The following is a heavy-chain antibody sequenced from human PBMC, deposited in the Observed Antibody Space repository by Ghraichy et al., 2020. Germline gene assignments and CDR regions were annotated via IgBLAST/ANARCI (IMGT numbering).Heavy chain of an antibody. J-gene: IGHJ4*02. V-gene: IGHV4-59*01. CDR2: IYYSGST. CDR1: GGSISSYY. CDR3: AREGPPRVFDY. Sequence: SETLSLTCTVSGGSISSYYWSWIRQPPGKGLEWIGYIYYSGSTNYNPSLKSRVTISVDTSKNQFSLKLSSVTAADTAVYYCAREGPPRVFDYWGQGTLVTVSS.